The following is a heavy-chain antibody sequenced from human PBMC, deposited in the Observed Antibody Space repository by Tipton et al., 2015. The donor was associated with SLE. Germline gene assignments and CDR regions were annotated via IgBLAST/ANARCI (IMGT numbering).Heavy chain of an antibody. CDR2: IKQDGSAS. J-gene: IGHJ4*02. Sequence: SLRLSCAASGFTFSRYWMTWVRQAPGQGLEWVANIKQDGSASHYVGSVKGRFTISRDNSKNSLFLQMNSLRTEDTALYYCVKDRVRDYYVSASSTLFDYWGQGTLVTVSS. CDR1: GFTFSRYW. V-gene: IGHV3-7*03. CDR3: VKDRVRDYYVSASSTLFDY. D-gene: IGHD3-10*01.